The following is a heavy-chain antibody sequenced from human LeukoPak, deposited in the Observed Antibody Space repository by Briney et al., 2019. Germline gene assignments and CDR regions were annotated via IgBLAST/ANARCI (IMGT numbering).Heavy chain of an antibody. CDR3: ASGGGIDY. D-gene: IGHD1-26*01. Sequence: ASVKVSCKASGYTFASYDISWVRQARGQGLEWMGWISSYNGNTNYAQKLQGRVSMTTDTSTSTAYLELMSLRSGDTAVYYCASGGGIDYWGQGTLVTVSS. CDR1: GYTFASYD. V-gene: IGHV1-18*01. J-gene: IGHJ4*02. CDR2: ISSYNGNT.